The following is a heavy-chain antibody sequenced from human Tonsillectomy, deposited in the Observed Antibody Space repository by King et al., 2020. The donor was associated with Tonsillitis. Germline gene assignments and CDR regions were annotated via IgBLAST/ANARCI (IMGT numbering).Heavy chain of an antibody. CDR1: ESIFSNFG. CDR3: AKDLYFSFPE. D-gene: IGHD2/OR15-2a*01. J-gene: IGHJ4*02. CDR2: IRKDGGDSK. Sequence: HVQLVESGGGVVPPGGSLRLSCAASESIFSNFGIHWVRQAPAKGLEWVALIRKDGGDSKYYADSVKGRFTISRDNSKNTLYLQMNSLRAEDTAIYYCAKDLYFSFPEWGQGTLVTVSS. V-gene: IGHV3-30*02.